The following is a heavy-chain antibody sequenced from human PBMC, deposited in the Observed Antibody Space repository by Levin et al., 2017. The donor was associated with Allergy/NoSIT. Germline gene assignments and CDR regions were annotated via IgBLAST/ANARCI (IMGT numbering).Heavy chain of an antibody. J-gene: IGHJ4*02. CDR3: ARAPTKTTVKLVSLFFP. D-gene: IGHD4-17*01. V-gene: IGHV3-21*01. CDR1: GFTFSSYS. Sequence: GESLKISCAASGFTFSSYSMNWVRQAPGKGLEWVSSISSSSSYIYYADSVKGRFTISRDNAKNSLYLQMNSLRAEDTAVYYCARAPTKTTVKLVSLFFPWGQGTLVTVSS. CDR2: ISSSSSYI.